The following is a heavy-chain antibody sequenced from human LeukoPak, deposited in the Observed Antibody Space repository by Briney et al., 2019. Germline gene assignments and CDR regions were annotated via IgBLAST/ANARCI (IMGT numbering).Heavy chain of an antibody. Sequence: PSETLSLTCAVYGGSFSGYYWSWIRQPPGKGLEWIGEINHSGSTNYNPSLKSRVTISVDTSKNQFSLKLSSVTAADTAVYYCARGPDCGSDCYPGYMDVWGKGTTVTVSS. CDR3: ARGPDCGSDCYPGYMDV. D-gene: IGHD2-21*02. J-gene: IGHJ6*03. CDR2: INHSGST. V-gene: IGHV4-34*01. CDR1: GGSFSGYY.